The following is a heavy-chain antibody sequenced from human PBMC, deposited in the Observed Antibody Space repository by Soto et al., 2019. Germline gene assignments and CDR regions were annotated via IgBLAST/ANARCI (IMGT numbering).Heavy chain of an antibody. J-gene: IGHJ4*02. CDR2: ISYDGSNK. Sequence: GGSLRLSCAASGFTFSSYAMHWVRQAPGKGLEWVAVISYDGSNKYYADSVKGRFTISRDNSKNTLYLQMNSLRAEDTAVYYCARSPLHYYYDSSGYYSTFDYWGQGTLVTVSS. CDR3: ARSPLHYYYDSSGYYSTFDY. D-gene: IGHD3-22*01. CDR1: GFTFSSYA. V-gene: IGHV3-30-3*01.